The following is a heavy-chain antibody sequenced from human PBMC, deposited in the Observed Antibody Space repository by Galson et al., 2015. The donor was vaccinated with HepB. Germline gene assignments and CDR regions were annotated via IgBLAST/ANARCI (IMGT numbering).Heavy chain of an antibody. J-gene: IGHJ6*02. CDR1: GDSVTSNSAV. CDR2: TYFRSKRRT. CDR3: AYGSDV. Sequence: CAISGDSVTSNSAVWNWIRQSPSRGLEWLGRTYFRSKRRTDYAMSVKSRITISADTSDNQFSLLLRSVTPEDTAVYYCAYGSDVWGPGTTVIVSS. V-gene: IGHV6-1*01.